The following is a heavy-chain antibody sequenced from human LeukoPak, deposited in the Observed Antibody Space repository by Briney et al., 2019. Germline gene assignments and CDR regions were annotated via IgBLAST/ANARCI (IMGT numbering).Heavy chain of an antibody. D-gene: IGHD3-22*01. Sequence: GGSLRLSCAASGFTFSTYAMSWVRQAPGKGLEWVSAISGSGGSTYYADSVKGRFTISRDNSKNTLYLQMNSLRAEDTAVYYCAKDLRREYYYDSSGSTTIYWGQGTLVTVSS. CDR2: ISGSGGST. CDR1: GFTFSTYA. CDR3: AKDLRREYYYDSSGSTTIY. V-gene: IGHV3-23*01. J-gene: IGHJ4*02.